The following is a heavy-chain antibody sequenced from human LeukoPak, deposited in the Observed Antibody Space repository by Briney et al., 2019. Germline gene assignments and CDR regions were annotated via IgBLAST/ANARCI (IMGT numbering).Heavy chain of an antibody. CDR1: GSHFTNYW. V-gene: IGHV5-10-1*04. D-gene: IGHD3-10*01. CDR2: IVPSDSYT. J-gene: IGHJ6*02. CDR3: ATHTVRDQRYGMDV. Sequence: GGPLKISLKGSGSHFTNYWINWVRQMPGKGLEWMGRIVPSDSYTNYSPSFQGQVTISADKSISTAYLQWSSLKASDTAIYYRATHTVRDQRYGMDVWGQGTTVTVSS.